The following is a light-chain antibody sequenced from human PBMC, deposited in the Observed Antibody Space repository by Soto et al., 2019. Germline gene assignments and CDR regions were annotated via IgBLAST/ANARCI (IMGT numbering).Light chain of an antibody. CDR2: QDT. J-gene: IGLJ2*01. CDR1: KLGDKY. Sequence: SYELTQPPSVSVSPGQTASITCSGDKLGDKYASWYQQKPGQSPVLVIYQDTKRPSGIPERFSGSNSGNTATLTISGTQAMDEADYYCQAWDSSIGVFGRGTKLTVL. V-gene: IGLV3-1*01. CDR3: QAWDSSIGV.